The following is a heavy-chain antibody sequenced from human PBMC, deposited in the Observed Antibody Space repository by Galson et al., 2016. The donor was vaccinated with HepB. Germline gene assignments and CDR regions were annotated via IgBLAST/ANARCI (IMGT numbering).Heavy chain of an antibody. Sequence: SLRLSCAASGFTFSDYYMSWIRQAPGKGLEWFSYISSSGSTAYHADSVKGRFTVSRDNAMNSLYLQMNSLRAEDTAVYYCASHRIGIRTFDYWGQGTLVTVSS. J-gene: IGHJ4*02. CDR2: ISSSGSTA. D-gene: IGHD1-26*01. CDR1: GFTFSDYY. CDR3: ASHRIGIRTFDY. V-gene: IGHV3-11*01.